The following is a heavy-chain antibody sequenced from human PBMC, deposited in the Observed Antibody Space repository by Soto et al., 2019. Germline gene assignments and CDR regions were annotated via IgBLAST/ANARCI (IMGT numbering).Heavy chain of an antibody. J-gene: IGHJ4*02. V-gene: IGHV2-5*02. CDR1: GFSLTTYGVG. Sequence: QITLKESGPTLLKPTQTLTLTCTFSGFSLTTYGVGVGWVRQPPGEALEWLALIYWDDDKRYSPSLKSRLTITKDTCKNHVVLTMTNMDPVDTATYYCAHRLSLNSDWNYGRFDYWGQGTLVTVSS. CDR3: AHRLSLNSDWNYGRFDY. D-gene: IGHD1-7*01. CDR2: IYWDDDK.